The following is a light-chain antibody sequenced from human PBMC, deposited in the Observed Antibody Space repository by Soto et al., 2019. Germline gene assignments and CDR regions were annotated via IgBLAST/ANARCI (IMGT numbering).Light chain of an antibody. Sequence: DIPLTQSPSFLSASVGDRVTITCRASQAIGHYLAWYQQRPGTAPNLLISAASTLQSGVPSRFSGSGSGTEFTLTISSLQPADFATYYCQQLNTYPLTFGGGTRVELK. J-gene: IGKJ4*02. CDR3: QQLNTYPLT. V-gene: IGKV1-9*01. CDR1: QAIGHY. CDR2: AAS.